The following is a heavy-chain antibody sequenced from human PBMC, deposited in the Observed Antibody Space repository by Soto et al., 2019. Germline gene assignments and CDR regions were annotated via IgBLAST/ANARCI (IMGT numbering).Heavy chain of an antibody. J-gene: IGHJ6*02. D-gene: IGHD3-22*01. CDR3: ARLPITMIVPYYGMDV. CDR1: GYIFTSYC. V-gene: IGHV5-10-1*01. Sequence: GESLKISCNGSGYIFTSYCISWVRQMPGKVLEWMGRIDSSDSYTNYSPSFQGHVTISADKSISTAYLQWSSLKASDTAMYYCARLPITMIVPYYGMDVWGQGXMVTVSS. CDR2: IDSSDSYT.